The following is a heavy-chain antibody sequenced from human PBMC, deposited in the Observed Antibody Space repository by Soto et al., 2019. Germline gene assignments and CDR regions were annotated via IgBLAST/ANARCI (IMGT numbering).Heavy chain of an antibody. D-gene: IGHD2-21*02. CDR3: AKDDVSGDGLWLVSD. CDR2: ITGSGLTI. J-gene: IGHJ4*02. Sequence: VQLLESGGGLVQPGGSLRLSCEASGFTFSKYAMLWVRQAPGKGQEWVSGITGSGLTIEHSASVKGRFTISRDNSKNTVYLQMTSLRAEDTSMYYCAKDDVSGDGLWLVSDWGQGTPVTVS. CDR1: GFTFSKYA. V-gene: IGHV3-23*01.